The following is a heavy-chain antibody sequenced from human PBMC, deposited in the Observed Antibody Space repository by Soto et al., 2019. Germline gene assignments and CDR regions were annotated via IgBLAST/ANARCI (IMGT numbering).Heavy chain of an antibody. J-gene: IGHJ6*02. CDR3: ARGLQIRGFYYYSGMDV. V-gene: IGHV4-34*01. Sequence: SETLSLTCAVYGGSFSGYYWSWIRQPPGKGLEWIGEINHSGSTNYNPSLKSRVTISVDTSKNQFSLKLSSVTAADTAVYYCARGLQIRGFYYYSGMDVWGQGTTVTVSS. CDR1: GGSFSGYY. CDR2: INHSGST. D-gene: IGHD3-16*01.